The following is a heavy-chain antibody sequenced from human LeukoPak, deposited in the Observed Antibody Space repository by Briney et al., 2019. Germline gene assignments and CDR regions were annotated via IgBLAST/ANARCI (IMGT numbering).Heavy chain of an antibody. CDR1: GGSFSGYY. D-gene: IGHD1-1*01. V-gene: IGHV4-34*01. CDR2: INHSGST. Sequence: SETLSLTCAVYGGSFSGYYWSWIRQPPGKGLEWIGEINHSGSTNYNPSLKSRVTISVDTSKNQFSLKLSSVTAADTAVYYCASGLPGSDLDYWGQGTLVTVSS. J-gene: IGHJ4*02. CDR3: ASGLPGSDLDY.